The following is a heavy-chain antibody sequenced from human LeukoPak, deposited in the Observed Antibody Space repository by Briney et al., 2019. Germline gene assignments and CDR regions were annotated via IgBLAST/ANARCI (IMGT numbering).Heavy chain of an antibody. CDR2: IYSGGST. J-gene: IGHJ4*02. V-gene: IGHV3-66*01. CDR3: ARDPVYYFDSSGYYVY. D-gene: IGHD3-22*01. CDR1: GFTASSNY. Sequence: PGGSLRLSCAASGFTASSNYMSWVRQAPGKGLEWVSVIYSGGSTYYADSVKGRFTISRDNAKKSLYLQMNSLRAEDTAVYYCARDPVYYFDSSGYYVYWGQGTLVTVSS.